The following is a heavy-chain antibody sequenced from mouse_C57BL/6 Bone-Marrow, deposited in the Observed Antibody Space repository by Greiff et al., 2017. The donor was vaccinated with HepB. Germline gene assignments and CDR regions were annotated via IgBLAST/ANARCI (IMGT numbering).Heavy chain of an antibody. D-gene: IGHD3-1*01. CDR3: ARSGYSDGFAY. CDR2: IYPRSGNT. J-gene: IGHJ3*01. Sequence: VKLMESGAELARPGASVKLSCKASGYTFTSYGISWVKQRTGQGLEWIGEIYPRSGNTYYNEKFKGKATLTADKSSSTAYMELRSLTSEDSAVYFCARSGYSDGFAYWGQGTLVTVSA. CDR1: GYTFTSYG. V-gene: IGHV1-81*01.